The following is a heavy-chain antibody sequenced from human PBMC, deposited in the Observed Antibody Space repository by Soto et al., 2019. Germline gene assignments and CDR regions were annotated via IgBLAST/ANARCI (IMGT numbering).Heavy chain of an antibody. J-gene: IGHJ4*02. CDR3: ARDSAQQQAWARGGTDY. Sequence: GASVKVSCKASGYTFTSYYMHWVRQAPGQGLEWMGIINPSGGSTSYAQKFQGRVTMTRDTSTSTVYMELSSLRSEDTAVYYCARDSAQQQAWARGGTDYWGQGTLVTVSS. V-gene: IGHV1-46*01. CDR1: GYTFTSYY. D-gene: IGHD6-13*01. CDR2: INPSGGST.